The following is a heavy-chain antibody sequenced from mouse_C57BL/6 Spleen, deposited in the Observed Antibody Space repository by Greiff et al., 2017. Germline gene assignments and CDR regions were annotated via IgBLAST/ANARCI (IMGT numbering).Heavy chain of an antibody. Sequence: VQLQQSDAELVKPGASVKISCKVSGYTFTDHTIHWMKQRPEQGLEWIGYIYPRDGSTKYNEQVKGRATLTADKSSSTAYMQLHRLTSEDSAVYFCARYCYYGSSYYFDYWGQGTTLTVSS. V-gene: IGHV1-78*01. CDR1: GYTFTDHT. D-gene: IGHD1-1*01. J-gene: IGHJ2*01. CDR2: IYPRDGST. CDR3: ARYCYYGSSYYFDY.